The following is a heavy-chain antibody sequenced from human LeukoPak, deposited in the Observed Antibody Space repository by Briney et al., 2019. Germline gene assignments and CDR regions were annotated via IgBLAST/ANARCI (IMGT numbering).Heavy chain of an antibody. V-gene: IGHV4-59*01. J-gene: IGHJ4*02. CDR1: GGSISSYY. CDR3: ARGGDSSGYYYPVFDY. D-gene: IGHD3-22*01. Sequence: ETLSLTCTVSGGSISSYYWSWIRQPPGKGLEWIGYIYYSGSTNYNPSLKSRVTISVDTSENQFSLKLSSVTAADTAVYYCARGGDSSGYYYPVFDYWGQGTLVTVSS. CDR2: IYYSGST.